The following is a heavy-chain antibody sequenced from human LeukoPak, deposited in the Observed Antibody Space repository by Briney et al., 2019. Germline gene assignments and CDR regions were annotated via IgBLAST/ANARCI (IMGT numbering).Heavy chain of an antibody. CDR3: AGGRRDAYNYNY. D-gene: IGHD5-24*01. J-gene: IGHJ4*02. CDR1: SGSISTSNYY. V-gene: IGHV4-61*05. Sequence: SETLSLTCTVSSGSISTSNYYWGWVRQPPGKALEWIGNIFYSGSTIYNPSLKSRVTISVDTSKNQFSLKLSSVTAADTAVYYCAGGRRDAYNYNYWGQGTLVTVSS. CDR2: IFYSGST.